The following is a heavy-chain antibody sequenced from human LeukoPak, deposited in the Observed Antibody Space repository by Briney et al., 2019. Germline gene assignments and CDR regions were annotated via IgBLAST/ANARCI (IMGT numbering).Heavy chain of an antibody. V-gene: IGHV3-33*01. D-gene: IGHD6-13*01. CDR1: GFTFSSYG. Sequence: GGSLRLSCAASGFTFSSYGMHWVRQAPGKGLEWVAVIWYDGTNEDYTDSVEGRFTISRDNSKNTLYLQMNSLRAEDTAVYYCAREHTRAATGTHWFGPWGQGTLVTVSS. J-gene: IGHJ5*02. CDR3: AREHTRAATGTHWFGP. CDR2: IWYDGTNE.